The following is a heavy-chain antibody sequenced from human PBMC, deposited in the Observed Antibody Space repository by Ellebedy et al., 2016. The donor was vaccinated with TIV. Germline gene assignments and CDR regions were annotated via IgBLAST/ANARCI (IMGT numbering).Heavy chain of an antibody. CDR2: IIPIFGTA. CDR3: ARVLDYYDSSGYHTGSANWYFDL. J-gene: IGHJ2*01. V-gene: IGHV1-69*13. Sequence: SVKVSCXASGGTFSSYAISWVRQAPGQGLEWMGGIIPIFGTANYAQKFQGRVTITADESTSTAYMELSSLRSEDTAVYYCARVLDYYDSSGYHTGSANWYFDLWGRGTLVTVSS. D-gene: IGHD3-22*01. CDR1: GGTFSSYA.